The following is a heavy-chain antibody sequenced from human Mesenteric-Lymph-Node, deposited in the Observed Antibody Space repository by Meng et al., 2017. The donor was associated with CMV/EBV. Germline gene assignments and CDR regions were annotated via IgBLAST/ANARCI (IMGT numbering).Heavy chain of an antibody. D-gene: IGHD1-26*01. Sequence: GESLKISCAASGFTFDDYAMHWVRQAPGQGLEWVSLITWDGGTTYYAESVKGRFTISRDNAKNSLYLQMNSLRAEDTALYYCAKDGLLEGGFGMDVWGQGTTVTVSS. CDR1: GFTFDDYA. J-gene: IGHJ6*02. V-gene: IGHV3-43D*03. CDR2: ITWDGGTT. CDR3: AKDGLLEGGFGMDV.